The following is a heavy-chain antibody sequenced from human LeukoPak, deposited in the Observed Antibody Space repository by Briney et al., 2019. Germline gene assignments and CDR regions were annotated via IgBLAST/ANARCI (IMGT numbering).Heavy chain of an antibody. CDR3: AKDIVATKTAQFDY. Sequence: GRSLRHSCAASGFTFDDYAMHWVRQAPGKGLEWVSGISWNSGSIGYADSVKGRFTISRDNAKNSLYLQMNSLRAEDTALYYCAKDIVATKTAQFDYWGQGTLVTVSS. D-gene: IGHD5-12*01. J-gene: IGHJ4*02. CDR1: GFTFDDYA. V-gene: IGHV3-9*01. CDR2: ISWNSGSI.